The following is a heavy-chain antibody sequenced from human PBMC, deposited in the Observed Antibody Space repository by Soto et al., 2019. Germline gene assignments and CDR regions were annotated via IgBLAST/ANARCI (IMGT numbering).Heavy chain of an antibody. J-gene: IGHJ4*02. CDR2: ISGTGDST. Sequence: EVQVLDSGGGLVQPGGSLRLSCAASGFTFNNYAMNWVRQAPGKGLEWVATISGTGDSTYYADSVKGRFTISRDNSKNTLYLQMNSLRVEDTAVYYCAKDRLGGNFDYWGQGTQVTVSS. CDR3: AKDRLGGNFDY. V-gene: IGHV3-23*01. CDR1: GFTFNNYA.